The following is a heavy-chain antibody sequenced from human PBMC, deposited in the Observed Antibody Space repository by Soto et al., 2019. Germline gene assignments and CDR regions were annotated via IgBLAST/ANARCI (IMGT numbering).Heavy chain of an antibody. CDR2: INAGNGNT. J-gene: IGHJ4*02. V-gene: IGHV1-3*01. D-gene: IGHD3-16*01. CDR1: LYTFTSYA. CDR3: ARGGGSPLDY. Sequence: GASVNVCCKASLYTFTSYAMHFLRQAPGQRLEWMGWINAGNGNTKYSQKFQGRVTITRDTSASTAYMELSSLRSEDTAVYYCARGGGSPLDYWGQGALVTVSS.